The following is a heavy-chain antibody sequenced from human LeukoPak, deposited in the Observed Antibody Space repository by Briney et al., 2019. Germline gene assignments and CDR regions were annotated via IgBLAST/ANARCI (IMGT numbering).Heavy chain of an antibody. V-gene: IGHV6-1*01. D-gene: IGHD5-12*01. Sequence: SQTLSLTCDISGDSVSGNSAAWNWLRQSPSRGLEWLGRTYYRSKWYNDYAVSVKSRITINSDTSKNQFSLQLNSVTPEDTAVYYCARAGGDGYNWRGNYFDYWGQGTLVTVSS. J-gene: IGHJ4*02. CDR1: GDSVSGNSAA. CDR2: TYYRSKWYN. CDR3: ARAGGDGYNWRGNYFDY.